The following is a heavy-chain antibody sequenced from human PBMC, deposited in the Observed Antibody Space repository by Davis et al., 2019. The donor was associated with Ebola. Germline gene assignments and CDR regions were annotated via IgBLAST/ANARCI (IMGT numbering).Heavy chain of an antibody. V-gene: IGHV1-69*13. CDR2: IIPIFGTA. CDR1: GYTFTSYA. Sequence: SVKVSCKASGYTFTSYAISWVRQAPGQGLEWMGGIIPIFGTANYAQKFQGRVTITADESTSTAYMELSSLRSEDTAVYYCARGDCSGGSCYRVYCYYGMDVWGQGTTVTVSS. CDR3: ARGDCSGGSCYRVYCYYGMDV. J-gene: IGHJ6*02. D-gene: IGHD2-15*01.